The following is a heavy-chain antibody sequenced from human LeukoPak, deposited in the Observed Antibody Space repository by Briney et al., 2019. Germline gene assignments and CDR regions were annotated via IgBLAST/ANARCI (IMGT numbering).Heavy chain of an antibody. D-gene: IGHD3-10*01. CDR3: AKDTGAFYYYTMDV. CDR2: INWNSGSL. V-gene: IGHV3-9*01. Sequence: GRSLRLSCAASGFRFGDYAMHWVRQAPGKGLEWVSSINWNSGSLGYADSVKGRFTISRDNAKKSLYLQMNSLRGEDTGLYYCAKDTGAFYYYTMDVWGQGTTVTVSS. J-gene: IGHJ6*02. CDR1: GFRFGDYA.